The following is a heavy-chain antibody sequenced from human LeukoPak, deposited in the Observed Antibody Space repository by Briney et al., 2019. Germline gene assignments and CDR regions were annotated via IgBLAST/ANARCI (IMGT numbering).Heavy chain of an antibody. CDR3: SRDPNGDYVGAFDFQR. CDR2: IGPTGSDR. J-gene: IGHJ1*01. CDR1: GLTFSTSG. V-gene: IGHV3-21*04. Sequence: SGGSLRLSCTASGLTFSTSGFNWVRQAPGKGLEWVASIGPTGSDRYHADSIKGRFTISRDSANNFLYLQMNSLRAEDTATYYCSRDPNGDYVGAFDFQRWGQGTLVTVSS. D-gene: IGHD4-17*01.